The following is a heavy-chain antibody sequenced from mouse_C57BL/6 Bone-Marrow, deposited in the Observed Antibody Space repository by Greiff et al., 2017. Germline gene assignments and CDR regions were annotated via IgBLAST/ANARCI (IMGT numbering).Heavy chain of an antibody. CDR1: GYTFTDYE. Sequence: QVQLQQSGAELVRPGASVTLSCKASGYTFTDYEMHWVKQTPVHGLEWIGAIDPETGGTAYNQKFKGKAILTADKSSSTAYMELRSLTSEDSAVYYCTRILSTMVTRGVPPWFAYWGQGTLVTVSA. CDR3: TRILSTMVTRGVPPWFAY. CDR2: IDPETGGT. J-gene: IGHJ3*01. D-gene: IGHD2-13*01. V-gene: IGHV1-15*01.